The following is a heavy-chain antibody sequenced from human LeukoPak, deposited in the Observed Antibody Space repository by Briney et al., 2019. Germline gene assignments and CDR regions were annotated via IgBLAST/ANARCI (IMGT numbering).Heavy chain of an antibody. CDR2: ISYDGSNK. J-gene: IGHJ4*02. V-gene: IGHV3-30-3*01. CDR1: GFTFSSYA. D-gene: IGHD3-22*01. CDR3: ARDRGRYYDSRGFYWGYYFDS. Sequence: GGSLRLSCAASGFTFSSYAMHWVRQAPGKGLEWVAVISYDGSNKYYADSVKGRFTISGDNSKNTLYLQMSSVRVDDTAVYYCARDRGRYYDSRGFYWGYYFDSWGQGILVTVST.